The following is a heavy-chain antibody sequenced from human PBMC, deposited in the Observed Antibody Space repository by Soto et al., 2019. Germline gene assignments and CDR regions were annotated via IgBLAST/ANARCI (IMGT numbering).Heavy chain of an antibody. J-gene: IGHJ6*02. Sequence: GGSLRLSCVASGFTFDSYAMNWIRQAPGKGLEWVSVISGGGTSTYYADSVKGRFTVSRDNSKNTLYLQMNSLRAEDTAVYYCAKSVRSRDYYYGMDVWGQGTTVTAP. CDR2: ISGGGTST. V-gene: IGHV3-23*01. CDR3: AKSVRSRDYYYGMDV. CDR1: GFTFDSYA.